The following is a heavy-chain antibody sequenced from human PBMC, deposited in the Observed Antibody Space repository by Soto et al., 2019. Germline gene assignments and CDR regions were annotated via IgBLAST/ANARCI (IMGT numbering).Heavy chain of an antibody. D-gene: IGHD2-15*01. CDR1: GFTFSSYA. Sequence: EVQLLESGGGLVQPGGSLRLSCAASGFTFSSYAMSWVRQAPGKGLEWVSAISGSGGSTYYGDSVKGRFTISRDNSKNTLYLQMNSLSAEHTAVYYCAKAMSLRDCSGGSCPLDYWGQGTLVTVSS. V-gene: IGHV3-23*01. J-gene: IGHJ4*02. CDR3: AKAMSLRDCSGGSCPLDY. CDR2: ISGSGGST.